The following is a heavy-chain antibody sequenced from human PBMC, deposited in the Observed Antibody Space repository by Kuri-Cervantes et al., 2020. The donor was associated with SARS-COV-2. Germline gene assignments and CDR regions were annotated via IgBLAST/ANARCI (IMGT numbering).Heavy chain of an antibody. J-gene: IGHJ6*02. V-gene: IGHV3-74*01. CDR1: GGSVSSGSYY. CDR3: ARGGYYSYYYYGMDV. CDR2: ISSDGNNT. Sequence: ETLSLTCTVSGGSVSSGSYYWSRIRQPPGKGLEWVSRISSDGNNTNYADSVKGRFTISRDNARDTLYLQMNSLRAEDTAVYYCARGGYYSYYYYGMDVWGQGTTVTVSS. D-gene: IGHD3-22*01.